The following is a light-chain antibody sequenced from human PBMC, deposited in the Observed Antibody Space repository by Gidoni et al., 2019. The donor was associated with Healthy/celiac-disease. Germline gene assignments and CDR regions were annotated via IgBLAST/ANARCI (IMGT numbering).Light chain of an antibody. J-gene: IGLJ3*02. CDR1: NSGSKN. CDR3: QVWDSSTGV. CDR2: RDS. V-gene: IGLV3-9*01. Sequence: SHELTPTLPGSVALGKTARITFGGNNSGSKNVHRYQQKPRQAPVLVIYRDSNRPSGIPERFSGSNSGNTATLTISRAQAGDEADYYCQVWDSSTGVFGGGTKLTVL.